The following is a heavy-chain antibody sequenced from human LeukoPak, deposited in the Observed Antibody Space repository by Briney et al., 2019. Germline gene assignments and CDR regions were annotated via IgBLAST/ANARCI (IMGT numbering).Heavy chain of an antibody. CDR2: ISFDGSNK. Sequence: GGSLRLSCAASGFIFSSYDIHWVRQAPGKGLEWVALISFDGSNKYYADSVQGRFTISRDNSKNTLYLQMNSLRAENTAVYYCAKDGKTYYYGSGSKYYYYYMDVWGKGTTVTISS. CDR3: AKDGKTYYYGSGSKYYYYYMDV. CDR1: GFIFSSYD. V-gene: IGHV3-30*18. J-gene: IGHJ6*03. D-gene: IGHD3-10*01.